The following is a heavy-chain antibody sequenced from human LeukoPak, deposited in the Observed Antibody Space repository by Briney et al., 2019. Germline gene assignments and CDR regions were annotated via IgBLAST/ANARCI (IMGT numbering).Heavy chain of an antibody. J-gene: IGHJ5*02. CDR2: INPNSGGT. CDR1: GYTFTGYY. D-gene: IGHD4-11*01. V-gene: IGHV1-2*04. Sequence: ASVKVSCKASGYTFTGYYMHWVRQAPGQGLEWMGWINPNSGGTNYAQKFQGWVTMTRDTSISTAYMELSSLRSEDTAVYYCAGGGDYSNPYNWFDPWGQGTLVTVSS. CDR3: AGGGDYSNPYNWFDP.